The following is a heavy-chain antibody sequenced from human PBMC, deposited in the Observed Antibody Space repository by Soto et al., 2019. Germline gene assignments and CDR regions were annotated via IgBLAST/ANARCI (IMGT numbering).Heavy chain of an antibody. CDR3: ARDAAARPYYYYGMDV. J-gene: IGHJ6*02. V-gene: IGHV3-23*01. Sequence: EVQLLESGGGLVQPGGSLRLSCAASGFTFSSYAMSWVRQAPGKGLEWVSAISGSGGSTYYADSVKGRFTISRDSSKNTLYLQMNSLRAEDTAVYYCARDAAARPYYYYGMDVWGQGTTVTVSS. D-gene: IGHD6-6*01. CDR1: GFTFSSYA. CDR2: ISGSGGST.